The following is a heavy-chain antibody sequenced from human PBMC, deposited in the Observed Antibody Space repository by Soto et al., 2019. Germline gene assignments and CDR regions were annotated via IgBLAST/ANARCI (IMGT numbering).Heavy chain of an antibody. CDR1: GYSISSGYY. V-gene: IGHV4-38-2*02. CDR3: ARDLDSSGEAY. D-gene: IGHD3-22*01. J-gene: IGHJ4*02. Sequence: NPSETLSLTCTVSGYSISSGYYWAWIRQPPGKGLEWIGSVYHSGGTYYNPSLKSRLTVSMDTSKNQFSLKLTSVTAADTAVYFCARDLDSSGEAYWGQGTLVTVSS. CDR2: VYHSGGT.